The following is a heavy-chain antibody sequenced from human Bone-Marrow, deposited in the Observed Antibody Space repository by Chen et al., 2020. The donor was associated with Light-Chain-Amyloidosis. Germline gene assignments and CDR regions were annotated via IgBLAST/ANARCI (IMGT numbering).Heavy chain of an antibody. Sequence: EVQLPESGGGLVQPGWSLRLSCSASGFTFSAYSMGWVRQAPGKGLEWVAAITGSDSATDDAESVRGRFAISRDNSMNTLYLQMNSLTSDDTAVYFCARRARISSGQFDIWGRGTLVTVSS. D-gene: IGHD6-19*01. CDR3: ARRARISSGQFDI. V-gene: IGHV3-23*01. CDR2: ITGSDSAT. J-gene: IGHJ4*02. CDR1: GFTFSAYS.